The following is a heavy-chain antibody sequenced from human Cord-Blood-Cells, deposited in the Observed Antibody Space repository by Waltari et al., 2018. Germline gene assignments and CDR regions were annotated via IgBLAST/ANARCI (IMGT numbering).Heavy chain of an antibody. CDR2: IRYDGSNK. Sequence: QVQLVESGGGVVQPGGSLRLSCAASGFTLSSYGMTWVRQAPGKGLEWVAFIRYDGSNKYYADSVKGRFTISRDNSKNTLYLQMNSLRAEDTAVYYCAKGGDYGMDVWGQGTTVTVSS. V-gene: IGHV3-30*02. J-gene: IGHJ6*02. CDR3: AKGGDYGMDV. CDR1: GFTLSSYG.